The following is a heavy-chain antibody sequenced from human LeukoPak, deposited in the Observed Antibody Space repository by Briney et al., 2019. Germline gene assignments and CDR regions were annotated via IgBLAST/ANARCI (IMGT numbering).Heavy chain of an antibody. CDR1: SGSINSYY. Sequence: ASETLSLTCTVSSGSINSYYWGWVRQPARRGLEWIGRIYTTGNTNYNPSLKSRLTMSVDTSKRQFSLNLRSVTAADTAIYYCARQGYTASHYFLDYWSQGTLVTVSS. D-gene: IGHD3-16*02. CDR3: ARQGYTASHYFLDY. CDR2: IYTTGNT. V-gene: IGHV4-4*07. J-gene: IGHJ4*02.